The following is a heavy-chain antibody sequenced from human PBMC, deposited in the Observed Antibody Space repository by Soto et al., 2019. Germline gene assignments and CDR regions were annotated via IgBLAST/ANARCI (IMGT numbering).Heavy chain of an antibody. CDR2: IYYSGST. Sequence: PSETLSLTCTVSGGSISSGDYYWSWIRQPPGKGLEWIGYIYYSGSTYYNPSLKSRVTISVDTSKNQFSLKLSSVTVADTARNDCSSAPSVVPAAAPKGIGIDPWGQGTLVTVSS. J-gene: IGHJ5*02. D-gene: IGHD2-2*01. CDR3: SSAPSVVPAAAPKGIGIDP. CDR1: GGSISSGDYY. V-gene: IGHV4-30-4*01.